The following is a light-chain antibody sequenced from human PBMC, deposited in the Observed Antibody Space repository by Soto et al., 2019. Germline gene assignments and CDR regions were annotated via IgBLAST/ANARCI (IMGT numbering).Light chain of an antibody. CDR2: GAS. J-gene: IGKJ1*01. CDR1: QSVSSSY. V-gene: IGKV3D-7*01. Sequence: PGERVTLSCRASQSVSSSYLTRYQQKPGQAPRLLIYGASTRATSIPARFSGSGSGTDFTLTISSLQPEDFAVYYCQQDYNLPTFGQGTKV. CDR3: QQDYNLPT.